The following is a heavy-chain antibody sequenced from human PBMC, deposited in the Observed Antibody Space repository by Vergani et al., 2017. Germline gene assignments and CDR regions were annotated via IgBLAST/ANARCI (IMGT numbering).Heavy chain of an antibody. J-gene: IGHJ4*02. CDR3: AKFPWGSYFYYFDY. D-gene: IGHD1-26*01. CDR1: GFTFSSYE. CDR2: ISSSGGST. Sequence: EVQLVESGGGLVQPGGSLRLSCAASGFTFSSYEMNWVRQAPGKGLEWVSYISSSGGSTYYADSVKGRFTISRDNSKNTLYLQMNSLRAEDTAVYYCAKFPWGSYFYYFDYWGQGTLVTVSS. V-gene: IGHV3-23*04.